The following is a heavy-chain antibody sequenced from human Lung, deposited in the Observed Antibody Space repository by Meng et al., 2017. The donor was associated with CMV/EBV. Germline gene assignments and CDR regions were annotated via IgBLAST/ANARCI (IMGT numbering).Heavy chain of an antibody. CDR2: IKADGSEK. CDR1: GFTFSSHW. V-gene: IGHV3-7*01. Sequence: GGSXRLSCAASGFTFSSHWMCWVRQAPGKGLEWVANIKADGSEKYYVDSVKGRFTVSRDNAKNSLYLQMNSLRAEDTAVYYCACNSGDCGGQGKLVTVSS. D-gene: IGHD3-10*01. CDR3: ACNSGDC. J-gene: IGHJ4*02.